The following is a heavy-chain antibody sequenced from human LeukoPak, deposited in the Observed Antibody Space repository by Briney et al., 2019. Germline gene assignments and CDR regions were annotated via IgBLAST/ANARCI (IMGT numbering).Heavy chain of an antibody. J-gene: IGHJ3*02. Sequence: SETLSLTCTVSGGSISSYYWSWIRQPPGKGLEWIGYIYYSGSTNYNPSLKSRVTISVDTSKSQFSLKLSSVTAADTAVYYCARREGIAARPGHAFDIWGQGTMVTVSS. CDR2: IYYSGST. CDR1: GGSISSYY. CDR3: ARREGIAARPGHAFDI. D-gene: IGHD6-6*01. V-gene: IGHV4-59*08.